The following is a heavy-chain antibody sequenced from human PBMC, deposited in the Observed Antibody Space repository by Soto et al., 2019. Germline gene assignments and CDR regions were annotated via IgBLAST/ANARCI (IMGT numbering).Heavy chain of an antibody. CDR1: GYTFTSYG. J-gene: IGHJ3*02. V-gene: IGHV1-18*01. Sequence: ASVKVSCKASGYTFTSYGISWVRQAPGQGLEWMGWISAYNGNTNYAQKLQGRVTMTTDTSTSTAYMELRSLRSDDTAVYYCARDAPYCSGGSCYSYAFDIWGQGTMVTV. CDR2: ISAYNGNT. CDR3: ARDAPYCSGGSCYSYAFDI. D-gene: IGHD2-15*01.